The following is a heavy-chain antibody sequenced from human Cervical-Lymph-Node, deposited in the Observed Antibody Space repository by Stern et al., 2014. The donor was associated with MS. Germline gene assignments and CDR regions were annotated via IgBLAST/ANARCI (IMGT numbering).Heavy chain of an antibody. Sequence: VQLVESGGGVVQPGRSLRLSCAASGFSFSRYAMHWVRQAPGKGLEWVALIWYCGMNPSYADSGTGRFTISRDNSKNTLYLQINSLRAEDTAVYYCASAYSSSHYYFDYWGQGTLVTVSS. D-gene: IGHD6-13*01. J-gene: IGHJ4*02. V-gene: IGHV3-33*01. CDR1: GFSFSRYA. CDR2: IWYCGMNP. CDR3: ASAYSSSHYYFDY.